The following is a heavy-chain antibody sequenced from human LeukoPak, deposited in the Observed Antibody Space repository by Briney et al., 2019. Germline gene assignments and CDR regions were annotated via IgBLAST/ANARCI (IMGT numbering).Heavy chain of an antibody. V-gene: IGHV3-74*01. CDR3: AITRDYDY. CDR1: GFTFRHYW. Sequence: GGSLRLSCEASGFTFRHYWMHWVRQAPGKGLVWVARIDRDGTTTYYADSVTGRFTISRDNTKNTLFLQMNSLRAEDTALYFCAITRDYDYWGQGTLVTVSS. J-gene: IGHJ4*02. CDR2: IDRDGTTT.